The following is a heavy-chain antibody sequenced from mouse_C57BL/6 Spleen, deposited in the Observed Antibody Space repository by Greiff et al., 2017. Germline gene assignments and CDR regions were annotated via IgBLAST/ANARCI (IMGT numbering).Heavy chain of an antibody. J-gene: IGHJ2*01. D-gene: IGHD4-1*01. CDR2: IDPSDSET. V-gene: IGHV1-52*01. Sequence: QVHVKQPGAELVRPGSSVKLSCKASGYTFTSYWMHWVKQRPIQGLEWIGNIDPSDSETHYNQKFKDKATLTVDKSSSTAYMQLSSLTSEDSAVYYCARDWDHFDYWGQGTTLTVSS. CDR1: GYTFTSYW. CDR3: ARDWDHFDY.